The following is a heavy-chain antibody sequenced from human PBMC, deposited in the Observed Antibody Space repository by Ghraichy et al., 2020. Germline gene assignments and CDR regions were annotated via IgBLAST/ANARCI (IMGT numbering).Heavy chain of an antibody. CDR3: AKGRYCGGGGCFPRPSSFDS. CDR1: GAFGGYY. Sequence: ETLSLTCVVNGAFGGYYWSWIRQSPGKGLEWFGEIYPGGSANYNPSLRSRVTISVDASQRQFSLKLTSVTAADTAIYYCAKGRYCGGGGCFPRPSSFDSWGPGTLVTVSS. V-gene: IGHV4-34*01. CDR2: IYPGGSA. J-gene: IGHJ4*02. D-gene: IGHD2-15*01.